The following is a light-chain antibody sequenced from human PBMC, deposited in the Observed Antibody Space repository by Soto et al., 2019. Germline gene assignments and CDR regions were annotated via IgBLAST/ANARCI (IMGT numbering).Light chain of an antibody. CDR1: QSVSSDY. CDR3: QHYDNSPPSVT. V-gene: IGKV3-20*01. Sequence: EVVLTQSPDTLSLSPGERATLSCRASQSVSSDYLVWYQQKPGQAPRLLIYGASRRATGIPDRFSGSGSGTDSILTISRLEPEDFAVYYCQHYDNSPPSVTFGPGTKAAIK. CDR2: GAS. J-gene: IGKJ3*01.